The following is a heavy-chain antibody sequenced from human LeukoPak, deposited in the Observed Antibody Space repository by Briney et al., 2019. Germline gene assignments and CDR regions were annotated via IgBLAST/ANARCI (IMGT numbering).Heavy chain of an antibody. CDR3: ARDSSGYSYGYGGGLHFDY. CDR1: GGSISSYY. J-gene: IGHJ4*02. D-gene: IGHD5-18*01. V-gene: IGHV4-4*07. Sequence: SETLSLTCTVSGGSISSYYWSWIRQPAGKGLEWTGRIYTSGSTNYNPSLKSRVTISVDKSKNQFSLRLSSVTAADTAVYYCARDSSGYSYGYGGGLHFDYWGQGTLVTVSS. CDR2: IYTSGST.